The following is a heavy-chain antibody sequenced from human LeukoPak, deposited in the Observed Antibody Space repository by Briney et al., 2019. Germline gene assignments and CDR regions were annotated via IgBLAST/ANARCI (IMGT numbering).Heavy chain of an antibody. CDR3: ARDRPVAGDYYMDV. J-gene: IGHJ6*03. CDR2: ITPIFGTA. Sequence: ASVKVSCKASGGTFSSYAISWVRQAPGQGLEWMGGITPIFGTANYAQKFQGRVTITADESTSTAYMELSSLRSEDTAVYYCARDRPVAGDYYMDVWGKGTTVTVSS. V-gene: IGHV1-69*13. D-gene: IGHD6-19*01. CDR1: GGTFSSYA.